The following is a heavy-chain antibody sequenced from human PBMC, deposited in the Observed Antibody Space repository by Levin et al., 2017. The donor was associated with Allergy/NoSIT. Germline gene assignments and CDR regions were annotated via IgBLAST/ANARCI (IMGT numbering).Heavy chain of an antibody. CDR1: GYTFTSYY. CDR2: INPSGGST. Sequence: ASVKVSCKASGYTFTSYYIHWIRQAPGQGLEWMGIINPSGGSTSYAQRFQGRVTMTRDTSTSTVYMELSSLRSEDTAVYYCALESSGSLNFDYWGQGTLVAVSS. V-gene: IGHV1-46*01. D-gene: IGHD3-10*01. CDR3: ALESSGSLNFDY. J-gene: IGHJ4*02.